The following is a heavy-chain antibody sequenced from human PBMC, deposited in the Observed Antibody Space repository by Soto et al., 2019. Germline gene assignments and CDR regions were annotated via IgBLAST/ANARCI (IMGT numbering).Heavy chain of an antibody. J-gene: IGHJ4*02. V-gene: IGHV4-38-2*01. CDR2: IYQSGKT. CDR1: GFPVSYGYY. D-gene: IGHD2-2*01. CDR3: ARLYCSSVSCYNDY. Sequence: QVQLQESGPGLVKPSETLSLTCGVSGFPVSYGYYWGWFRQPPGQGLEWLGSIYQSGKTYYNPSLKSRLTLSMDTSKNEVSVRLRSVTAADTAVYFCARLYCSSVSCYNDYCGPGVQVTVSS.